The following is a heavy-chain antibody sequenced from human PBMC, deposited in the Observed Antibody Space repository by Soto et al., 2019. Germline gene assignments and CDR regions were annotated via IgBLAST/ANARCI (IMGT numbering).Heavy chain of an antibody. CDR2: MHQSGST. V-gene: IGHV4-34*01. Sequence: QVQLQQWGAGLLKPSETLSLTCAVYGGSFGGYYWSWIRQPPGKGLEWIGEMHQSGSTKYNPSLKSRVTLSLDTSQNQFSLKMSSVTAADTAMYYCARRAVPAALGLWGRGTLVTVSS. J-gene: IGHJ2*01. D-gene: IGHD2-2*01. CDR1: GGSFGGYY. CDR3: ARRAVPAALGL.